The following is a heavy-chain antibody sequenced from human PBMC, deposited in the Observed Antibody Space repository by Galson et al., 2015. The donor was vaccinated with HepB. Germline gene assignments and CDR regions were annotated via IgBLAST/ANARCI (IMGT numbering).Heavy chain of an antibody. J-gene: IGHJ5*02. CDR1: GGTFSSYA. D-gene: IGHD3-22*01. CDR3: ASANYYDSSGYYLGVHWFDP. Sequence: SVKVSCKASGGTFSSYAISWVRQAPGQGLEWMGGIIPILGIANYAQKFQGRVTITADKSTSTAYMELSSLRSEDTAVYYCASANYYDSSGYYLGVHWFDPWGQGTLVTVSS. V-gene: IGHV1-69*10. CDR2: IIPILGIA.